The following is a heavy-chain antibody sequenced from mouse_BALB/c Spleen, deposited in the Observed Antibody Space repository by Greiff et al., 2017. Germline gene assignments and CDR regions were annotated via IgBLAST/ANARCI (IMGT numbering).Heavy chain of an antibody. Sequence: QVHVKQSGAELAKPGASVKMSCKASGYTFTSYWMHWVKQRPGQGLEWIGYINPSTGYTEYNQKFKDKATLTADKSSSTAYMQLSSLTSEDSAVYYCARYYDYAWFAYWGQGTLVTVSA. CDR1: GYTFTSYW. J-gene: IGHJ3*01. V-gene: IGHV1-7*01. D-gene: IGHD2-4*01. CDR3: ARYYDYAWFAY. CDR2: INPSTGYT.